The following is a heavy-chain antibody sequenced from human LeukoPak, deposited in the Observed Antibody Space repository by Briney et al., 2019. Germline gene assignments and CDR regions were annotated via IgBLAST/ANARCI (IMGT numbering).Heavy chain of an antibody. CDR3: ARHGQQQLENWFDP. Sequence: GESLKISCKGSGYSFSTYWIGWVRQMPGKGLEWMGIIYPGGSDTRYSPSFQGQVTISAGKSTSTAYLQWSSLKASDTAMYYCARHGQQQLENWFDPWGQGTLVTVSS. V-gene: IGHV5-51*01. J-gene: IGHJ5*02. CDR2: IYPGGSDT. CDR1: GYSFSTYW. D-gene: IGHD6-13*01.